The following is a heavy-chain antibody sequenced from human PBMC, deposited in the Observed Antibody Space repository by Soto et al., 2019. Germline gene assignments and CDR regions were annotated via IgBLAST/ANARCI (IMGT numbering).Heavy chain of an antibody. D-gene: IGHD6-13*01. V-gene: IGHV3-23*01. CDR1: GFTFSSYE. Sequence: GGSLRLSCAASGFTFSSYEMSWVRQAPGKGLEWVSAISGSGGSTYYADSVKGRFTISRDNSKNTLYLQMNSLRAEDTAVYYCAKGDQPSSSWYPNWFDPWGQGTLVTVSS. J-gene: IGHJ5*02. CDR3: AKGDQPSSSWYPNWFDP. CDR2: ISGSGGST.